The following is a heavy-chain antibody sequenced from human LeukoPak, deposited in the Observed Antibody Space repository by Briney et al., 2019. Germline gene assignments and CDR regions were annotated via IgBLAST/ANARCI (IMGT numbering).Heavy chain of an antibody. Sequence: ASVKVSCKVSGYTLTELSMHWVRQAPGKGLEWMGGLDPEDGETIYAQKFQGRVTMTEDTSTDTAYMELSSLRSEDTAVYYCATGLYCSSTSCPQYFQHWGQGTLVTVSS. J-gene: IGHJ1*01. D-gene: IGHD2-2*01. CDR2: LDPEDGET. V-gene: IGHV1-24*01. CDR3: ATGLYCSSTSCPQYFQH. CDR1: GYTLTELS.